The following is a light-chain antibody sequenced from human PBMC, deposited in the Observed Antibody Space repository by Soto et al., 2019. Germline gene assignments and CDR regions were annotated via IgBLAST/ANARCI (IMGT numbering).Light chain of an antibody. J-gene: IGKJ4*01. CDR3: QQYDNRPALT. CDR1: QDISNY. Sequence: DIQMTQSPSSLSASVGDRVTITCQASQDISNYLNWYQQKPGNAPNLLIYDASNFETGGPSRFSGSGSGRDITFTISSLQPEDIATYYCQQYDNRPALTFGGGTKVEIK. CDR2: DAS. V-gene: IGKV1-33*01.